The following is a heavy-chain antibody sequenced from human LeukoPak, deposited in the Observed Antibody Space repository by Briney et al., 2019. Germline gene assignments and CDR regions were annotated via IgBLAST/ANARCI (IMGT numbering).Heavy chain of an antibody. CDR2: INSDGSST. V-gene: IGHV3-74*01. CDR1: GFTFSSYW. Sequence: GGSLRLSCAASGFTFSSYWMHWVRQAPGQGRVWVSRINSDGSSTNYADSVKGRFTISRDNAKNTLYLQKNSPRAEDTAVYYCARPPQPDTYYYDSSGYYSAWGQGTLVTVSS. D-gene: IGHD3-22*01. J-gene: IGHJ5*02. CDR3: ARPPQPDTYYYDSSGYYSA.